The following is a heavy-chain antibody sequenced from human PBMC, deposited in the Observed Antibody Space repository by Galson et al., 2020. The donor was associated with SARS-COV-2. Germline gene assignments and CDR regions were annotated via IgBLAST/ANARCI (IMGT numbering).Heavy chain of an antibody. CDR1: GGSISSSGYS. D-gene: IGHD6-6*01. V-gene: IGHV4-39*07. Sequence: SETLSLTCTVSGGSISSSGYSCGWIRHPPGKGLECIGNISYTGTTYYNPSLKSRVTISVDTSKNDFYLKLTSVTAADTAVYYCARDGHLSMSIHACNIWGQGTLVTVSS. CDR3: ARDGHLSMSIHACNI. CDR2: ISYTGTT. J-gene: IGHJ3*02.